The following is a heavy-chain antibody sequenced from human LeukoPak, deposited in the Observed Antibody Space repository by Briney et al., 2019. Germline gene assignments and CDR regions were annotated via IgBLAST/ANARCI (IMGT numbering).Heavy chain of an antibody. Sequence: GGSLRLSCAPSGFTLGAYTMNWVRQAPGKGLKWLSAIIANSYGTYYADSVKGRFTISRDDSRSTLYLQINYLRVEDTAIYYCAKDREPDGLWNFAFWGQGTLVTVSS. V-gene: IGHV3-23*01. D-gene: IGHD3-3*01. CDR3: AKDREPDGLWNFAF. J-gene: IGHJ4*02. CDR1: GFTLGAYT. CDR2: IIANSYGT.